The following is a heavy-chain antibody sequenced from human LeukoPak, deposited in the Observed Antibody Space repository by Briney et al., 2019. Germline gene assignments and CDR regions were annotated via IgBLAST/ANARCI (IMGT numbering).Heavy chain of an antibody. J-gene: IGHJ4*02. Sequence: ASVKVSCKASGYTFTSYGISWVRQAPGQGLEWMGWISAYNGNTNYAQKFQGRVTMTRDTSTSTVYMELSSLRSEDTAVYYCARTATGLSYVDYWGQGTLVTVSS. CDR3: ARTATGLSYVDY. CDR2: ISAYNGNT. V-gene: IGHV1-18*01. D-gene: IGHD5-12*01. CDR1: GYTFTSYG.